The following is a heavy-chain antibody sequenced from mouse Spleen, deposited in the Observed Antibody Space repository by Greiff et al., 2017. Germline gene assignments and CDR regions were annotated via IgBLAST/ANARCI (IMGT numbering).Heavy chain of an antibody. D-gene: IGHD1-1*02. CDR2: IDPSDSET. J-gene: IGHJ4*01. V-gene: IGHV1-52*01. CDR3: ARRYDYDAMDY. CDR1: GYTFTSYW. Sequence: QVQLQQPGAELVRPGSSVKLSCKASGYTFTSYWMHWVKQRPIQGLEWIGNIDPSDSETHYNQKFKDKATLTVDNSSSTAYMQLSSLTSEDSAVYYCARRYDYDAMDYWGQGTSVTVSS.